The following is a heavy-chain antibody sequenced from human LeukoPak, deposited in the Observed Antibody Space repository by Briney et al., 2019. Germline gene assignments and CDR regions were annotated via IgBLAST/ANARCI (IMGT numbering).Heavy chain of an antibody. Sequence: ASVKLSCKVSGYTLTELSMHWVRQAPGQGREWLRGFDREDGETIYAQKFQGRITIAEDTTTDTAYMEMSSLGAEDTAVYYNAKGVIVDSVATTNGCYDYWGQGTLVTVSS. D-gene: IGHD5-12*01. J-gene: IGHJ4*02. CDR2: FDREDGET. V-gene: IGHV1-24*01. CDR1: GYTLTELS. CDR3: AKGVIVDSVATTNGCYDY.